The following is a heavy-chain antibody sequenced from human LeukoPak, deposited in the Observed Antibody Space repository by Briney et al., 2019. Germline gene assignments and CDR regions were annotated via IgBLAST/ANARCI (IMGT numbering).Heavy chain of an antibody. CDR2: ISGSGGST. CDR3: AKIGSGYDSSGYYDY. V-gene: IGHV3-23*01. CDR1: GFTVNHYY. D-gene: IGHD3-22*01. Sequence: GGSLRLSRAASGFTVNHYYMSWVRQAPGKGLEWVSAISGSGGSTYYADSVKGRFTISRDNSKNTLYLQMNSLRAEDTAVYYCAKIGSGYDSSGYYDYWGQGTLVTVSS. J-gene: IGHJ4*02.